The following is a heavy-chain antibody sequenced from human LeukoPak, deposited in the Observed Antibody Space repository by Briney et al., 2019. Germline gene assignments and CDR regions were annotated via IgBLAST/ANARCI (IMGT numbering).Heavy chain of an antibody. Sequence: GASVKVSCKASGYTFTGYYMHWVRQAPGQGLEWMGWINPNSGGTNYAQKFQGRVTMTRDTSISTAYMELSRLRSDDTAVYYCARSGYPTMGDGMDVWGQGPTVTVSS. CDR3: ARSGYPTMGDGMDV. V-gene: IGHV1-2*02. CDR1: GYTFTGYY. D-gene: IGHD5-24*01. CDR2: INPNSGGT. J-gene: IGHJ6*02.